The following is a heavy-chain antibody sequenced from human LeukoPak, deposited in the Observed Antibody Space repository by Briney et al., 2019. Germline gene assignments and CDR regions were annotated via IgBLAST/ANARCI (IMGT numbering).Heavy chain of an antibody. CDR2: ISAYNGNT. D-gene: IGHD3-22*01. V-gene: IGHV1-18*01. J-gene: IGHJ4*02. CDR3: AREGYYDSSPTMDY. CDR1: GYTFTSYG. Sequence: GASVNVSCKASGYTFTSYGISWVRQAPGQGVEWMGWISAYNGNTNYAQKLQGRVTMTTDTSTSTAYMELRSLRSDDTAVYYCAREGYYDSSPTMDYWGQGTLVTVSS.